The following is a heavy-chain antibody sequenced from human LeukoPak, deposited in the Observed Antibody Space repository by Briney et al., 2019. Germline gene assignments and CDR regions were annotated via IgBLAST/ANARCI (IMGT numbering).Heavy chain of an antibody. CDR3: ARADYGDYYYGMDV. CDR2: IYYSGST. J-gene: IGHJ6*02. Sequence: PSETLSLTCTVSGGSISSSSYYRGWIRQPPGKGLEWIGSIYYSGSTYYNPSLKSRVTISVDTSKNQFSLKLSSVTAADTAAYYCARADYGDYYYGMDVWGQGTTVTVSS. D-gene: IGHD4-17*01. CDR1: GGSISSSSYY. V-gene: IGHV4-39*01.